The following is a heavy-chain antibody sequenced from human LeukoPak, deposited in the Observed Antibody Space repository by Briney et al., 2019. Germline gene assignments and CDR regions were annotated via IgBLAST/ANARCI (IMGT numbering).Heavy chain of an antibody. CDR1: GGSITSHY. CDR2: IYYSGTI. Sequence: SETLSLTCTVSGGSITSHYWNWIRQTPGKGLEWIGYIYYSGTIKYSPSLKSRVTISLDTSKNQFSLKLASVTTADTAVYYCATGEDYKSSRFDPWGQGTLVTVSS. CDR3: ATGEDYKSSRFDP. V-gene: IGHV4-59*11. J-gene: IGHJ5*02. D-gene: IGHD4-11*01.